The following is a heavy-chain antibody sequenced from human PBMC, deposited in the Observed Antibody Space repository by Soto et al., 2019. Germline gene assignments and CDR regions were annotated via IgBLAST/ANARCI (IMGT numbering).Heavy chain of an antibody. J-gene: IGHJ4*02. V-gene: IGHV3-64*01. CDR1: GFTFSSYA. D-gene: IGHD6-19*01. Sequence: GSLRLSCAASGFTFSSYAMHWVRQAPGKGLEYVSAISSNGGSTYYANSVKGRFTISRDNSKNTLYLQMGSLRAEDMAVYYCAKGGRQWLVTSDFNYWGQGALVTVSS. CDR3: AKGGRQWLVTSDFNY. CDR2: ISSNGGST.